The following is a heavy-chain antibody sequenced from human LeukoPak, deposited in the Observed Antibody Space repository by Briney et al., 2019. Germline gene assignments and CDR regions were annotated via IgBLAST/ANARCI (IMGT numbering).Heavy chain of an antibody. D-gene: IGHD3-16*01. CDR3: ARDGIWRIFDY. J-gene: IGHJ4*02. CDR1: GYTFTGYY. Sequence: ASVKVSCKASGYTFTGYYMHWVRQAPGQGLEWMGWISGYNGNTNYAQKLQGRVTMTTDTSTNTAYMELRSLRSDDTAVYYCARDGIWRIFDYWGQGTLVTVSS. V-gene: IGHV1-18*04. CDR2: ISGYNGNT.